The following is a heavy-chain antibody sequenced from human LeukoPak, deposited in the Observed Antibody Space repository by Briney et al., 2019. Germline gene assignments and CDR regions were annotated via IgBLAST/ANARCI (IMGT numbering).Heavy chain of an antibody. CDR2: ISGRGDST. D-gene: IGHD3-10*01. J-gene: IGHJ4*02. V-gene: IGHV3-23*01. Sequence: GGSLRLSCVASGFTFSSYAMGWVRQAPGKGLEWVSAISGRGDSTYYADSVKGRFSISRDNSKNTLHLQMNSLRAEDTAVYYCARDYGSGSYYQGDVPFDYWGQGTLVTVSS. CDR1: GFTFSSYA. CDR3: ARDYGSGSYYQGDVPFDY.